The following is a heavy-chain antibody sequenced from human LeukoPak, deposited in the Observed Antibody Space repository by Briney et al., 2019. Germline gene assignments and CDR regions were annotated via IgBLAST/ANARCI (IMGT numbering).Heavy chain of an antibody. CDR3: ARDVYKYDSSGSRAFDI. J-gene: IGHJ3*02. Sequence: SETLSLTCTVSGGSISSYYWGWIRQPPGKGLEWIGSIYYSGSTYYNPSLKSRVTISVDTSKNQFSLKLSSVTAADTAVYYCARDVYKYDSSGSRAFDIWGKGKMVTVSS. D-gene: IGHD3-22*01. CDR1: GGSISSYY. V-gene: IGHV4-39*07. CDR2: IYYSGST.